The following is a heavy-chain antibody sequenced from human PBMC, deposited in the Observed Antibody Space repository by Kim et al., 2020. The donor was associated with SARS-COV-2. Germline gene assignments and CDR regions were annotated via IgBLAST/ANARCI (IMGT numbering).Heavy chain of an antibody. CDR1: GDSITGTRW. J-gene: IGHJ4*02. D-gene: IGHD4-17*01. Sequence: SETLSLTCTVSGDSITGTRWWTWVRQPPGKELEWIGERYHNGGTNYNPSLKSRVIISLDKSKNQFFLELRSVTAADTAVYFCARNYGDYRFYSDYWSQGILVTVSS. V-gene: IGHV4-4*02. CDR2: RYHNGGT. CDR3: ARNYGDYRFYSDY.